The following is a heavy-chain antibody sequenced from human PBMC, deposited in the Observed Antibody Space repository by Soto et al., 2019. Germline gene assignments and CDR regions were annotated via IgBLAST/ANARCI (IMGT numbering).Heavy chain of an antibody. CDR3: AREKTSYGMGV. J-gene: IGHJ6*02. Sequence: QVQLVQSGAEVKKPGASVPVSCKASGYTFTSYDINWVRQATGQGLEWMGWMNPNSGNTGYAQKFQGRVPMTRNTSISTADMELSRLRSEDTAVYYCAREKTSYGMGVWGHGTTVPVSS. CDR1: GYTFTSYD. CDR2: MNPNSGNT. V-gene: IGHV1-8*01.